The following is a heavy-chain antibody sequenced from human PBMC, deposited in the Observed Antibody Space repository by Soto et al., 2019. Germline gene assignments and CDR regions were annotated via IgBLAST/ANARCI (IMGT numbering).Heavy chain of an antibody. CDR2: TYYRSRWYY. CDR3: AGTTSHHWLYMDV. V-gene: IGHV6-1*01. J-gene: IGHJ6*03. CDR1: GDSVSSNSAA. Sequence: QVQLQESGPGLVKPSQTLSVTCAISGDSVSSNSAAWNWIRLSPSRGLEWLARTYYRSRWYYDYAVSVRSPITVNADTSKNPFSLQLTSVTPEDTAIYYCAGTTSHHWLYMDVWGRGTTVTVSS. D-gene: IGHD1-1*01.